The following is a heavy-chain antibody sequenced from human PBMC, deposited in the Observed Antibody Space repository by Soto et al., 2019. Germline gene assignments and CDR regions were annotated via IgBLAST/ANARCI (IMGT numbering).Heavy chain of an antibody. J-gene: IGHJ5*02. CDR3: ARCLECRGYFLDKPTWFDP. CDR2: IIPIFGSP. CDR1: RGTFSTYT. V-gene: IGHV1-69*06. D-gene: IGHD3-3*01. Sequence: SVQVTFKACRGTFSTYTFSGLRQPARQGLEWMGRIIPIFGSPYYAQKFQGRVTITAHKSTSTVYMALSSLGADDTAVYLCARCLECRGYFLDKPTWFDPWGQGTRVTVSS.